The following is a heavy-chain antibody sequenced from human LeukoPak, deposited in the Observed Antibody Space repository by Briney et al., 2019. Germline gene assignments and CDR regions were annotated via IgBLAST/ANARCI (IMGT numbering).Heavy chain of an antibody. CDR3: ARLQGVGTTTSLAYYYYMDV. Sequence: GGSLRLSCAASGFTFSSYAMHWVRQAPGKGLEWVTIISYDGSNKYYADSMKGRFTISRDNAKNSLYLQMNSLRAEDKALYYCARLQGVGTTTSLAYYYYMDVWGKGTTVTVSS. CDR2: ISYDGSNK. V-gene: IGHV3-30*04. J-gene: IGHJ6*03. D-gene: IGHD1-1*01. CDR1: GFTFSSYA.